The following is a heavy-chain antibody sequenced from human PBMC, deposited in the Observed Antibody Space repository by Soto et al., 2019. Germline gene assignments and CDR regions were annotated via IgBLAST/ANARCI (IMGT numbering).Heavy chain of an antibody. J-gene: IGHJ4*02. V-gene: IGHV4-4*02. D-gene: IGHD6-19*01. CDR1: SGSITSSNW. CDR2: IYHSGSI. CDR3: ARGKALGAVAGTYYDY. Sequence: QVQLQESGPGLVKPSGTLSLTCVVSSGSITSSNWWSWVRQPPGKGLEWIGEIYHSGSINYNPSLMSRVTISVDKSNNHCSLKLSSVTDADTAVYYCARGKALGAVAGTYYDYWGQGTLVTVSS.